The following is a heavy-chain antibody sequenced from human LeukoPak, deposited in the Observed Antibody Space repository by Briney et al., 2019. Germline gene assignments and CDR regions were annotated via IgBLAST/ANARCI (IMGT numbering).Heavy chain of an antibody. J-gene: IGHJ4*02. Sequence: SETLSLTCAVYGGSFSGYYWSWIRQPPGKGLEWIGEINHSGSTNYNPSLKSRVTISVDTSKNQFSLKLRSVTAADTAVYYCARDSTVRGVTRTIDYWGQGTLVTVSP. CDR3: ARDSTVRGVTRTIDY. CDR1: GGSFSGYY. CDR2: INHSGST. D-gene: IGHD3-10*01. V-gene: IGHV4-34*01.